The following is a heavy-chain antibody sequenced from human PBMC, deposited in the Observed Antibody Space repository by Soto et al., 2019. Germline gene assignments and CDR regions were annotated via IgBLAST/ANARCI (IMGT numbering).Heavy chain of an antibody. J-gene: IGHJ4*02. D-gene: IGHD5-12*01. V-gene: IGHV3-48*03. CDR2: ISSSGKTI. Sequence: LSLSFAASGFTLSNYEMNWVRQAPGKGLEWVSYISSSGKTIYYADSVKGRFTISRDNAKNSLYLQMNSLRTEDTAVYYCARDTEKYRGSDLGIDYWGQGTLVTV. CDR1: GFTLSNYE. CDR3: ARDTEKYRGSDLGIDY.